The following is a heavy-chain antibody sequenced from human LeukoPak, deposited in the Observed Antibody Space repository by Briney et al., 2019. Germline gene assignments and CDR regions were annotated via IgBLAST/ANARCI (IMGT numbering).Heavy chain of an antibody. Sequence: SETLSLTCTVSGGSISSGGYYWSWIRQHPGKGLEWIGYIYYSGSTYYNPSLKSRVTISVDTSKNQFSLKLSSVTAADTAVYYCARVDNYAYVWGSYRYWGQGTLVTVSS. J-gene: IGHJ4*02. CDR1: GGSISSGGYY. CDR2: IYYSGST. V-gene: IGHV4-31*03. D-gene: IGHD3-16*02. CDR3: ARVDNYAYVWGSYRY.